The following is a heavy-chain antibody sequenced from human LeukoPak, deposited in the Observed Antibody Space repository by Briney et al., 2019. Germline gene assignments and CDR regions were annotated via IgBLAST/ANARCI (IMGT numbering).Heavy chain of an antibody. V-gene: IGHV3-48*03. CDR2: ISSSGSTI. CDR1: GFTFSSYE. D-gene: IGHD2/OR15-2a*01. CDR3: ARGEFGDYYYFYMDV. J-gene: IGHJ6*03. Sequence: GGSLRLSCAASGFTFSSYEMNWVRQAPGKGLEWVSYISSSGSTIYYADSVKGRFTISRDDAKNSLFLQMNSLRAEDTATYYCARGEFGDYYYFYMDVWGKGTTVTVSS.